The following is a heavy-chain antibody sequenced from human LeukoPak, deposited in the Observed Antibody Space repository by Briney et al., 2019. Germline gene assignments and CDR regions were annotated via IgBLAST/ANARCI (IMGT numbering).Heavy chain of an antibody. CDR3: ARVGYQLPSFDY. CDR2: ISSSSSYI. CDR1: GFTLSSHS. J-gene: IGHJ4*02. D-gene: IGHD2-2*01. V-gene: IGHV3-21*01. Sequence: GGSLTLSCPASGFTLSSHSMNWVRQAPGKGLEWVPSISSSSSYIYYVDSVKGRFTISRDNAKNSLYLQMNRLRAEDTAVYYCARVGYQLPSFDYWGQGTLVTVSS.